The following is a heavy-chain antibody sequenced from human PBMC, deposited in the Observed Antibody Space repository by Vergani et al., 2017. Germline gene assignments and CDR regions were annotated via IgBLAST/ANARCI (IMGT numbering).Heavy chain of an antibody. D-gene: IGHD2-15*01. CDR1: GFTFSSYS. J-gene: IGHJ4*02. CDR3: ATDRRQYCSGGSCYFY. Sequence: EVQLVESGGGLVQPGGSLRLSCAASGFTFSSYSMNWVRQAPGKGLEWVSYISSSSSTIYYADSVKGRFTISRDNAKNSLYLQMNSLRSEDTAVYYCATDRRQYCSGGSCYFYWGQGTLVTVSS. CDR2: ISSSSSTI. V-gene: IGHV3-48*01.